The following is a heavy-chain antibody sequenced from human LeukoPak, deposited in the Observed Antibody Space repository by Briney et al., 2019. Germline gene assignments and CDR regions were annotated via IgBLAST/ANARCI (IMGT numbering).Heavy chain of an antibody. CDR2: IYYSGST. Sequence: SETLSLTCTVSGGSIISGDYYWSWIRQPPGKGLEYIGYIYYSGSTYYNPSLKSRVTMSRDTSKNQFSLKLTSVTAADTAMFYCARSTWDNQLGYWGQGTLVTVSS. V-gene: IGHV4-30-4*01. CDR3: ARSTWDNQLGY. J-gene: IGHJ4*02. D-gene: IGHD2-2*01. CDR1: GGSIISGDYY.